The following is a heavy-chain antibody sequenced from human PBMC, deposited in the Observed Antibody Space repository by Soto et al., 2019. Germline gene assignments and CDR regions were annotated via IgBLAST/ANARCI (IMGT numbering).Heavy chain of an antibody. Sequence: PSETLSLTCTVSGGSISSGIYYWDWIRQPPGKGLEWIGNVYYSGSTNYNPSLESRVTISVDTSKNQFSLKLSSVTAADTAVYYCARQTDSYYTFDAFDIWGQRTMVTVSS. CDR3: ARQTDSYYTFDAFDI. J-gene: IGHJ3*02. V-gene: IGHV4-39*01. CDR1: GGSISSGIYY. CDR2: VYYSGST. D-gene: IGHD3-22*01.